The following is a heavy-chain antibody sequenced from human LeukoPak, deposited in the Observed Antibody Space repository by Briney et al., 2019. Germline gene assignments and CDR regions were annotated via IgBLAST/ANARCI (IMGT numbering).Heavy chain of an antibody. CDR1: GFTFSSYW. V-gene: IGHV3-74*01. CDR3: ARAFHGGWFDP. J-gene: IGHJ5*02. D-gene: IGHD3-10*01. Sequence: GGSLRLSCAASGFTFSSYWMHWVRQAPGKGLVWVSRINSDGSSTSYADSVKGRFTISRDNAKNTLYLQMNSLRPEDTAVYYRARAFHGGWFDPWGQGTLVTVSS. CDR2: INSDGSST.